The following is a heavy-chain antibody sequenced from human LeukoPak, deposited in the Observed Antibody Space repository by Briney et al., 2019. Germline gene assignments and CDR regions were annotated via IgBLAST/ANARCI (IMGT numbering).Heavy chain of an antibody. Sequence: GASVKVSCKASGGTFSSYAINWVRQAPGQGLEWMGGIIPIFGAANYAQKFQGRVTITADTSTNTAYMELGSLRSEDAAVYYCARRVIGAEYWGQGTLVTVSS. CDR1: GGTFSSYA. CDR2: IIPIFGAA. CDR3: ARRVIGAEY. J-gene: IGHJ4*02. V-gene: IGHV1-69*06. D-gene: IGHD3-10*01.